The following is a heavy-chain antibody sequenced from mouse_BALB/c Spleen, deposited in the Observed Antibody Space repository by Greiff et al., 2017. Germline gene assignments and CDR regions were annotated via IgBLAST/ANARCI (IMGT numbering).Heavy chain of an antibody. D-gene: IGHD2-1*01. CDR3: ARPLYYGRYYFDY. V-gene: IGHV1S127*01. Sequence: VQLQESGPELVRPGASVKMSCKASGYTFTSYWMHWVKQRPGQGLEWIGMIDPSNSETRLNQKFKDKATLNVDKSSNTAYMQLSSLTSEDSAVYYCARPLYYGRYYFDYWGQGTTLTVSS. CDR1: GYTFTSYW. CDR2: IDPSNSET. J-gene: IGHJ2*01.